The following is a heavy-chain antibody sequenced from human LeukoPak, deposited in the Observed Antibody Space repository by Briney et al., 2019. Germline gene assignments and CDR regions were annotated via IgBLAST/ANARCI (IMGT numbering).Heavy chain of an antibody. CDR1: GGSISSYY. J-gene: IGHJ5*02. V-gene: IGHV4-59*01. CDR3: ARDVTAMPHLKNWNPGHWFDP. Sequence: SETLSLTCTVSGGSISSYYWSWIRQPPGKGLEWIGYIYYSGSTNYNPSLKSRVTISVDASKNQFSLKLSSVTAADTAVYYCARDVTAMPHLKNWNPGHWFDPWGQGTLVTVSS. CDR2: IYYSGST. D-gene: IGHD1-1*01.